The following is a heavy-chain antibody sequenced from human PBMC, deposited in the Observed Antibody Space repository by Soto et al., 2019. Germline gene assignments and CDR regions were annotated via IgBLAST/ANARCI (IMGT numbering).Heavy chain of an antibody. CDR2: VRGNGDPP. CDR1: GFAFSSYA. D-gene: IGHD5-12*01. J-gene: IGHJ4*02. V-gene: IGHV3-64D*06. CDR3: VKSRGGNNFDFFD. Sequence: GGSLRLSCAASGFAFSSYALHWVRQAPGKGLEYISGVRGNGDPPFYTDSVKGRFTISRDTSKNTLYLQMTTLSADDTAVYYCVKSRGGNNFDFFDWGQGTLVTVSS.